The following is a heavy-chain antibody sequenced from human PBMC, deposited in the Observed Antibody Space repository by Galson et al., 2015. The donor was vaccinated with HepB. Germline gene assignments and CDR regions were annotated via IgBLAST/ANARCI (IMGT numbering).Heavy chain of an antibody. J-gene: IGHJ4*02. CDR3: AKWGIWGVFEY. V-gene: IGHV3-23*01. CDR2: ISGSDAKT. Sequence: SLRLSCAASGFTFSSYAMSWVRQAPRKGLEWVSAISGSDAKTYYADSMKGRFTIPRDNSKNTVSLQMTSLRAEDTAVYYCAKWGIWGVFEYWGQGILVTVSS. CDR1: GFTFSSYA. D-gene: IGHD3-16*01.